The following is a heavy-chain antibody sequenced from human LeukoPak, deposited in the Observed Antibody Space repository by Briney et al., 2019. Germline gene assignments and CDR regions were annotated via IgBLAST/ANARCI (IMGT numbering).Heavy chain of an antibody. CDR1: GSTFSSYA. CDR2: IIPIFGTA. V-gene: IGHV1-69*05. D-gene: IGHD5-18*01. Sequence: ASVKVSCKASGSTFSSYAISWVRQAPGQGLEWMGRIIPIFGTANYAQKFQGRVTITTDESTSTAYMGLSSLRSEDTAVYYCAREGGYSYGYVFFDYWGQGTLVTVSS. J-gene: IGHJ4*02. CDR3: AREGGYSYGYVFFDY.